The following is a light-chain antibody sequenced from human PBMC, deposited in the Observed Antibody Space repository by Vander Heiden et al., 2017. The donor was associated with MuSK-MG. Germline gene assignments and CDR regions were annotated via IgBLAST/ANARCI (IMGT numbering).Light chain of an antibody. CDR3: QQLKRHPFT. J-gene: IGKJ4*01. Sequence: DMPLTQSPSFLSASVGDRVTLTCWASPGLSSYLAWYQQEPGKASKLLIYAASTLQSGVPSRLRGSGSGTGFTLTISSLQPEDFATDDCQQLKRHPFTCGGGTKVEI. V-gene: IGKV1-9*01. CDR2: AAS. CDR1: PGLSSY.